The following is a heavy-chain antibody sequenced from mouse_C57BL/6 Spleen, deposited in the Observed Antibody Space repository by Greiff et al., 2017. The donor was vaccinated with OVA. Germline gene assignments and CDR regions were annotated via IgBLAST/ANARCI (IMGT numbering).Heavy chain of an antibody. CDR3: ARNERNDYDAFDY. J-gene: IGHJ2*01. D-gene: IGHD2-4*01. CDR1: GFSLTSYG. V-gene: IGHV2-2*01. CDR2: IWSGGST. Sequence: VQRVESGPGLVQPSQSLSITCTVSGFSLTSYGVHWVSQSPGKGLEWLGVIWSGGSTDSNADFISRLSISKDNSKSQVFFKMNSLQADDTAIYCCARNERNDYDAFDYWGQGTTLTVSS.